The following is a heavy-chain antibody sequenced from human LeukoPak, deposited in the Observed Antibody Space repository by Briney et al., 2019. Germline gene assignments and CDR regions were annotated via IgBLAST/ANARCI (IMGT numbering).Heavy chain of an antibody. CDR3: ARDGYNPYYYDYYMDV. CDR2: IKQDGSEK. Sequence: GGSLRLSCAASGFTFSSYWMSWVRQAPGRGLEWVANIKQDGSEKNYVDSVKGRFTISRDNAKNSLNLQMTSLRAEDTAVYYRARDGYNPYYYDYYMDVWGKGTTVTVSS. CDR1: GFTFSSYW. D-gene: IGHD5-24*01. J-gene: IGHJ6*03. V-gene: IGHV3-7*01.